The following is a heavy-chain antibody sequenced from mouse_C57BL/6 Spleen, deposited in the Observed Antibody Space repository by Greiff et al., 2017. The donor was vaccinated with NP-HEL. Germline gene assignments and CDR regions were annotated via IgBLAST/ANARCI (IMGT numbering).Heavy chain of an antibody. CDR2: ISYDGSN. CDR3: ASSFYSNYVEGFAY. Sequence: EVKLMESGPGLVKPSQSLSLTCSVTGYSITSGYYWNWIRQFPGNKLEWMGYISYDGSNNYNPSLKNRISITRDTSKNQFFLKLNSVTTEDTATYYCASSFYSNYVEGFAYWGQGTLVTVSA. J-gene: IGHJ3*01. D-gene: IGHD2-5*01. V-gene: IGHV3-6*01. CDR1: GYSITSGYY.